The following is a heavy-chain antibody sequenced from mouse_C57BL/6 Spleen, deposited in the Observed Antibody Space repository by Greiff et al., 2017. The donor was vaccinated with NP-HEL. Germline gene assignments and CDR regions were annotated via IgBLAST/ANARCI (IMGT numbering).Heavy chain of an antibody. Sequence: DVMLVESGGGLVKPGGSLKLSCAASGFTFTSYAMSWVRQTPEKGLEWVATISDGGSYTYYTDNVKGRFTISGDNANNNLFLQMSNLKSEDTASDKGARGCAWYFDVWGTGTTVTVSS. CDR1: GFTFTSYA. CDR3: ARGCAWYFDV. V-gene: IGHV5-4*03. CDR2: ISDGGSYT. J-gene: IGHJ1*03.